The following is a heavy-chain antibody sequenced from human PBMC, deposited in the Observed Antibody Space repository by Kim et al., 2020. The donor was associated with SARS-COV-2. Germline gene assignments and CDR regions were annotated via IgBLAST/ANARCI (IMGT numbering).Heavy chain of an antibody. V-gene: IGHV3-7*03. CDR3: ARDKSIPSYDAFDI. J-gene: IGHJ3*02. Sequence: YVDSVKGRFTISRDNAKNSLYLQMDSQRAEDSAIYYCARDKSIPSYDAFDIWGQGTMVTVSS. D-gene: IGHD3-10*01.